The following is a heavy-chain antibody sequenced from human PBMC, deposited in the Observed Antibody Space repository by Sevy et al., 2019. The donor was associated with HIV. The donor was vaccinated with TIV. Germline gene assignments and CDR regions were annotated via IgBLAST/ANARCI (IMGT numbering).Heavy chain of an antibody. D-gene: IGHD3-16*01. CDR2: IYRTGNT. CDR1: GGSISTGGFS. CDR3: VRGPSYGYVSYGFDV. Sequence: SETLSLTCAVSGGSISTGGFSWNWIRQPPGKGLEWIGHIYRTGNTYYNPSLRRRVSISVDRSKNQFSLKLSSVSAAAAAVYYCVRGPSYGYVSYGFDVWGQGTMVTVSS. J-gene: IGHJ3*01. V-gene: IGHV4-30-2*01.